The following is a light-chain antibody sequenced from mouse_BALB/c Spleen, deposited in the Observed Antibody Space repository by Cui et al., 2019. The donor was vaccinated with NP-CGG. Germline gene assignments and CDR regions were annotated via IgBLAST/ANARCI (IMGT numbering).Light chain of an antibody. V-gene: IGLV1*01. CDR3: ALWYSNHWV. Sequence: QAVVTQESALTTSPGETVTLTCRPSTGAVTIRTYANWVQEKADHLFTGLIGGTNNRAPGVPARFSGSLIGDKAALTLTGAQTEDEAIYFCALWYSNHWVFGGGTKLTVL. J-gene: IGLJ1*01. CDR1: TGAVTIRTY. CDR2: GTN.